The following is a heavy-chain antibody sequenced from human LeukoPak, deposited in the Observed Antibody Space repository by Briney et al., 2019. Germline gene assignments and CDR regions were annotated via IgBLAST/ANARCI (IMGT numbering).Heavy chain of an antibody. Sequence: ASVKVSCKASGYTLTGYYMHWVRQAPGQGLEWMGWINPNSGGTNYAQNFQGRVTMTRDTSISTTYMELSRLRSDDTAVYYCAREGDTAMVSDAFDIWGQGTMVTVSS. CDR3: AREGDTAMVSDAFDI. V-gene: IGHV1-2*02. CDR1: GYTLTGYY. J-gene: IGHJ3*02. D-gene: IGHD5-18*01. CDR2: INPNSGGT.